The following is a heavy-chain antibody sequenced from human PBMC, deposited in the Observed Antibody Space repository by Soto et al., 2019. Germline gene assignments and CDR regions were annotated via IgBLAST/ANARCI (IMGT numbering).Heavy chain of an antibody. V-gene: IGHV3-23*01. CDR2: FTASADTT. Sequence: EEQLLESGGGLVRPGGPLRLPGAASEFTFRSKPMSWVRQAPGKGLEWVSAFTASADTTYYPDSVNGRFTISSDNSKNTRYLRMNSLRAEDTAVYYCAKVRPLRDCTSTSCLGAFDIWGQGTMVTVS. CDR1: EFTFRSKP. J-gene: IGHJ3*02. D-gene: IGHD2-2*01. CDR3: AKVRPLRDCTSTSCLGAFDI.